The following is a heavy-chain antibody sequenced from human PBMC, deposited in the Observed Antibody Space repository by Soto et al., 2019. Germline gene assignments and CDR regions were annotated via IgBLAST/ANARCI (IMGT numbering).Heavy chain of an antibody. J-gene: IGHJ6*02. CDR2: IYSGGST. CDR3: AREEGDYDILTGYAYYYGMDA. Sequence: GGSLRLSCAASGFTVSSNYMSWVRQAPGKGLEWVSVIYSGGSTYYADSVKGRFTISRDNSKNTLYLQMNSLRAEDTAVYYCAREEGDYDILTGYAYYYGMDAWGQGTTVTVSS. CDR1: GFTVSSNY. V-gene: IGHV3-66*01. D-gene: IGHD3-9*01.